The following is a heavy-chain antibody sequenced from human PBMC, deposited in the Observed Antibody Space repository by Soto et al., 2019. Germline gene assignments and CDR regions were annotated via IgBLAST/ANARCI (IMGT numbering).Heavy chain of an antibody. J-gene: IGHJ6*02. CDR1: GFTFGDYA. CDR3: TSGGWNYPRYYYYYGMDV. CDR2: IRSKAYGGTT. Sequence: PGGSLRLSCTASGFTFGDYAMSWVRQAPGKGLEWVGFIRSKAYGGTTEYAAPVKGRFTISRDDSKSIAYLQMNSLKTEDTAVYYCTSGGWNYPRYYYYYGMDVWGQGTTVTVSS. V-gene: IGHV3-49*04. D-gene: IGHD1-7*01.